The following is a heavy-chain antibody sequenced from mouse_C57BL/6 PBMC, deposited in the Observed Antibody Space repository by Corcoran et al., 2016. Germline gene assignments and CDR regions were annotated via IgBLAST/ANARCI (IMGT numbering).Heavy chain of an antibody. CDR2: INPYNGGT. J-gene: IGHJ3*01. Sequence: EVQLQQSGPVLVKPGASVKMSCKASGYTFTDYYINWVKQSHGKSLEWIGVINPYNGGTSYNQKFKGKATLTVDKSSSTAYMELNSLTSEDSAVYYCAREGTGFAYWGQGTLVTVSA. CDR1: GYTFTDYY. D-gene: IGHD3-3*01. V-gene: IGHV1-19*01. CDR3: AREGTGFAY.